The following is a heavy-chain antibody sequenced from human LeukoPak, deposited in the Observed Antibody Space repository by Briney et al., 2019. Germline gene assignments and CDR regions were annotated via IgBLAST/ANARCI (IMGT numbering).Heavy chain of an antibody. CDR1: RFTFSFYW. CDR2: IKQDGSEK. Sequence: GGSLRLSCAASRFTFSFYWMSWVRQAPGKGLEWLANIKQDGSEKYYVDSVKGRFTISRDNAKNSLYLQMNSLRTEDTALYYCARGLGYYYNGSGYWDFDSWGQGTLVTVSS. J-gene: IGHJ4*02. CDR3: ARGLGYYYNGSGYWDFDS. V-gene: IGHV3-7*03. D-gene: IGHD3-22*01.